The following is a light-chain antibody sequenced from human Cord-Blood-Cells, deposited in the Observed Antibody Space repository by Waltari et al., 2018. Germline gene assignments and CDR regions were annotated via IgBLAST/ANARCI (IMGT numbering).Light chain of an antibody. V-gene: IGLV2-23*01. J-gene: IGLJ2*01. CDR3: CSYAGRSNVV. CDR1: SSDVGSYNL. Sequence: QSALTQPASVSGYPGQSITISCTGTSSDVGSYNLVSWYKQHPGKAPKLMIYEGSKRPSGVSNRFSGSKSGNTASLAISGLQAEDESDYYCCSYAGRSNVVFGGGTKLTVL. CDR2: EGS.